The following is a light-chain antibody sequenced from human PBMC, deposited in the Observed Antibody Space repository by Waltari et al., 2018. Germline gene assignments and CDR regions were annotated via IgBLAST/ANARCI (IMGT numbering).Light chain of an antibody. CDR1: QDASTS. V-gene: IGKV3-15*01. J-gene: IGKJ1*01. CDR3: QQYNIWPWT. Sequence: ELVMTQSPATLSVSPGERASLPCRASQDASTSLAWYQQTPGQAPRLLIYRASTRAAGIPDRFSGSGSGTEFTLTISSLQSEDSAIYYCQQYNIWPWTFGQGTKVDIK. CDR2: RAS.